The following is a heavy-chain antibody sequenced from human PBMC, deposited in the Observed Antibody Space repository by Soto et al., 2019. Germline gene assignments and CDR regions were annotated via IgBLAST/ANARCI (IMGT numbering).Heavy chain of an antibody. V-gene: IGHV3-48*01. Sequence: EVQLVESGGGLIQPGGSLRLSCAASGFTISNYGMTCVRHAPGRGLEWISYISSDSSTIYYADSVKGQFTISKDNAKNSLFLQMTSLRADDTAVYDCESAQCSGGECSFYYDYWMDFWGNGTTVTVSS. D-gene: IGHD2-21*01. CDR2: ISSDSSTI. J-gene: IGHJ6*01. CDR3: ESAQCSGGECSFYYDYWMDF. CDR1: GFTISNYG.